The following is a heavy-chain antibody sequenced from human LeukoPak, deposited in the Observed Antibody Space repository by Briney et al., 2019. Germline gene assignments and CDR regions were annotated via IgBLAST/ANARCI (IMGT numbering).Heavy chain of an antibody. J-gene: IGHJ4*02. CDR3: ARDHEDWGTDY. CDR2: INTNTGNP. Sequence: PEASVKVSCTASGYTLTSYAMNWVRQAPGQGLEWMGWINTNTGNPTYAQGFTGRFVFSLDTSVSTAYLQISSLKAEDTAVYYCARDHEDWGTDYWGQGTLVTVSS. V-gene: IGHV7-4-1*02. D-gene: IGHD7-27*01. CDR1: GYTLTSYA.